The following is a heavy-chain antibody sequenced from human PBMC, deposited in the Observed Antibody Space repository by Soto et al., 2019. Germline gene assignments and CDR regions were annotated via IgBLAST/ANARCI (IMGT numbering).Heavy chain of an antibody. J-gene: IGHJ3*02. V-gene: IGHV1-18*01. Sequence: QIQLLQSGGDVKKPGASVKVFCKASGYIFTNYGVSWVRQAPGQGLEWMGWISGNNGKKNYAQEFQGRVTMNTDTSTSTAYMELSSLRSDDTAVYFCARQYCGADCNTHDPIDMWGQGTMVTVSS. D-gene: IGHD2-21*02. CDR2: ISGNNGKK. CDR1: GYIFTNYG. CDR3: ARQYCGADCNTHDPIDM.